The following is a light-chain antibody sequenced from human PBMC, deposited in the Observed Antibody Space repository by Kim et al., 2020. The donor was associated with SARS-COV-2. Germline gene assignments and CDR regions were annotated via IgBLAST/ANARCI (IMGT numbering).Light chain of an antibody. CDR1: QSVSSN. CDR2: DAS. J-gene: IGKJ4*01. CDR3: QQRSFWPPGLT. Sequence: PGERATLSCRASQSVSSNLAWYRQRPGQPPRLLIFDASRRAPGIPARFSGSGSGTDFTLTISSLEPEDFAVYYCQQRSFWPPGLTFGGGTKVDIK. V-gene: IGKV3-11*01.